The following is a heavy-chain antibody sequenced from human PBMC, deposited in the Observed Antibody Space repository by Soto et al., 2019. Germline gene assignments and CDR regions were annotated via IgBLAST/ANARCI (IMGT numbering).Heavy chain of an antibody. D-gene: IGHD3-22*01. J-gene: IGHJ6*02. CDR1: GGSIGSYY. V-gene: IGHV4-59*01. CDR3: ARHSYDSSGYYFALGLDV. CDR2: IYYTGST. Sequence: SETLSLTCTVSGGSIGSYYWTWIRQPPGKGLEWIGHIYYTGSTNYNPSLKSRVTISIDTSENQFSLKLHSGTAADTAVYYCARHSYDSSGYYFALGLDVWGQGTTVTVSS.